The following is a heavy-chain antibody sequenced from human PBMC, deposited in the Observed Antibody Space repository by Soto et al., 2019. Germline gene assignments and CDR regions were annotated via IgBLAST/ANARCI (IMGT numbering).Heavy chain of an antibody. CDR3: AGLSFYYDSSRHRDMYFDY. J-gene: IGHJ4*02. V-gene: IGHV4-39*01. CDR1: GASISSSNHY. CDR2: IYYSGST. D-gene: IGHD3-22*01. Sequence: LETLSLTCTVPGASISSSNHYWVSVRQPPGERLEWIGTIYYSGSTYYNSSLKSRVSISVDMSKNRFYLKLSSVTAADTAVYYCAGLSFYYDSSRHRDMYFDYWGQGTLVTIS.